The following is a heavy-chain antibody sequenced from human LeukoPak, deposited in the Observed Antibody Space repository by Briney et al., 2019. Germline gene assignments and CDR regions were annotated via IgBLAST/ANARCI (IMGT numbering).Heavy chain of an antibody. CDR1: GFTFSSYW. Sequence: PGGSLRLSCAASGFTFSSYWMSWVRQAPGKGLEWVANIKQDGSEKYYVDSVKGRFTISRDNAKNSLYLQMNSLRAEDTAVYYCAKISVGGLYGGNSGNYWGQGTLVTVSS. CDR2: IKQDGSEK. J-gene: IGHJ4*02. D-gene: IGHD4-23*01. V-gene: IGHV3-7*03. CDR3: AKISVGGLYGGNSGNY.